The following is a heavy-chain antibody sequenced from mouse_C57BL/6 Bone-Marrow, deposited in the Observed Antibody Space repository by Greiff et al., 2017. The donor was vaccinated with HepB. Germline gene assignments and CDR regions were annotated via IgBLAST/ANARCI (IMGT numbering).Heavy chain of an antibody. Sequence: EVQLVESGGDLVKPGGSLKLSCAASGFTFSSYGMSWVRQTPDKRLEWVATISSGGSYTYYPDSVKGRFTISRDNAKNTLYLQMSSLKSEDTAMYYCARHSICYGNYRYAMDYWGEGTSVTVSS. CDR1: GFTFSSYG. CDR2: ISSGGSYT. V-gene: IGHV5-6*01. J-gene: IGHJ4*01. CDR3: ARHSICYGNYRYAMDY. D-gene: IGHD2-1*01.